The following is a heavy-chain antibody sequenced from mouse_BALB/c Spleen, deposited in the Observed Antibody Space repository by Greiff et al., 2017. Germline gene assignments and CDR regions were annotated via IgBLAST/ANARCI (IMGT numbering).Heavy chain of an antibody. CDR2: INPSSGYT. CDR1: GYTFTSYT. J-gene: IGHJ3*01. Sequence: QVQLKQSAAELARPGASVKMSCKASGYTFTSYTMHWVKQRPGQGLEWIGYINPSSGYTEYNQKFKDKTTLTADKSSSTAYMQLSSLTSEDSAVYYCARYGNFPWFAYWGQGTLVTVSA. D-gene: IGHD2-1*01. CDR3: ARYGNFPWFAY. V-gene: IGHV1-4*02.